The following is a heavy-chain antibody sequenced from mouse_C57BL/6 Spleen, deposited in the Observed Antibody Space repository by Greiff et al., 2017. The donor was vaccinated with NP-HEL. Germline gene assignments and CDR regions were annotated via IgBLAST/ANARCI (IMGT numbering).Heavy chain of an antibody. Sequence: EVQLQQSGPVLVKPGASVKMSCKASGYTFTDYYMNWVKQSHGKSLEWIGVINPYNGGTSYNQKFKGKATLTVDKSSSTAYMELNSLTSEDSAVYYCAFGNYDYAMDYWGQGTSVTVSS. CDR2: INPYNGGT. V-gene: IGHV1-19*01. D-gene: IGHD2-1*01. CDR1: GYTFTDYY. J-gene: IGHJ4*01. CDR3: AFGNYDYAMDY.